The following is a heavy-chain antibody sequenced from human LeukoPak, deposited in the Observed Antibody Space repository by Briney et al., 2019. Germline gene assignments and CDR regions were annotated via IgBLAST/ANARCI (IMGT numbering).Heavy chain of an antibody. V-gene: IGHV4-59*01. CDR3: ARQYSGYEPFDY. CDR2: IYYRGST. CDR1: GGSISSYF. Sequence: SETLSLTCTVSGGSISSYFWSWIRQPPGKGLEWIGYIYYRGSTNYNPSLQSRVTISIDTTTTEFSLKLSPVRAADTAVYYCARQYSGYEPFDYGGQGTLVSVSS. D-gene: IGHD5-12*01. J-gene: IGHJ4*02.